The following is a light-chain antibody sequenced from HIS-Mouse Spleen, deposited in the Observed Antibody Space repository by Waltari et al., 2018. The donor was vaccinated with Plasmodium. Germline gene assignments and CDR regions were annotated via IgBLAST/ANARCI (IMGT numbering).Light chain of an antibody. J-gene: IGKJ1*01. V-gene: IGKV1-39*01. CDR3: QQSYSTWT. CDR2: AAS. CDR1: QSISSY. Sequence: DIQMTQSPSPLSASVGDRVTITCRTSQSISSYLNWYQQKPGKAPNLLIYAASSLQSGVPSRFSGSGSGTDFTLTISSLHPEDFATYYCQQSYSTWTFGQGTKVEIK.